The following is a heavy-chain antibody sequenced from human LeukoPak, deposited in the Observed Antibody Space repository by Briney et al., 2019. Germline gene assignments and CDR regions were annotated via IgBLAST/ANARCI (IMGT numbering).Heavy chain of an antibody. V-gene: IGHV4-59*01. D-gene: IGHD3-22*01. CDR2: ISYSGYT. Sequence: SETLSLTCNVSGGSIRSYYWSWIRQPPGKGLEWIGFISYSGYTNYNPSLKNRVTISVDTSKNQFSLKLSSVTAADTAVYHCAREVPDSIGYYFDYWGQGTLVTVSS. J-gene: IGHJ4*02. CDR1: GGSIRSYY. CDR3: AREVPDSIGYYFDY.